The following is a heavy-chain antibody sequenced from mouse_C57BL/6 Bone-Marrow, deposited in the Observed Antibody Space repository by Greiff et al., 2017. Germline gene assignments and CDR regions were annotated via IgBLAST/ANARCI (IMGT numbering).Heavy chain of an antibody. CDR3: ASEGNHYYGSSYDAWFDY. V-gene: IGHV1-4*01. D-gene: IGHD1-1*01. Sequence: VQLMESGAELARPGASVKMSCKASGYTFTSYTMHWVKQRPGQGLEWIGYINPSSGYTKYNQKFKDKATLTADKSSSTAYMQLSSLTSEDSAVYYWASEGNHYYGSSYDAWFDYWGQGTLVTVSA. J-gene: IGHJ3*01. CDR1: GYTFTSYT. CDR2: INPSSGYT.